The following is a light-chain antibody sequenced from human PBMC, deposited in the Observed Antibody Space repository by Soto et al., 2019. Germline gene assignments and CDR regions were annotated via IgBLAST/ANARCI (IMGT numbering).Light chain of an antibody. CDR1: ESVRSN. J-gene: IGKJ4*01. V-gene: IGKV3-15*01. CDR2: AAS. Sequence: EIVMTQSPATLSVSPGERATLFFSASESVRSNLAWYQQKAGQAPRLLIYAASTRVTGIPDRFSGSGSGTEFTLSISSLQSEDFAVYYCQQYNEWPLTFGGGTKVDI. CDR3: QQYNEWPLT.